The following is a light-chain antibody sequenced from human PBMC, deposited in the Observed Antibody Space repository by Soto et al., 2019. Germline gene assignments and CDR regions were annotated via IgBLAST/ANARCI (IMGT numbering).Light chain of an antibody. V-gene: IGLV1-40*01. Sequence: QSVLTQPPSVSGAPGQRVTISCTGSSSNIGAGYNVHWYQQLPGTAPKLLIYGNSNRPSGVPDRFSGSKSGPSASLATPGLQAEDEAVYYCQSYASSLSGWVFGGGTKLTVL. CDR2: GNS. CDR3: QSYASSLSGWV. J-gene: IGLJ3*02. CDR1: SSNIGAGYN.